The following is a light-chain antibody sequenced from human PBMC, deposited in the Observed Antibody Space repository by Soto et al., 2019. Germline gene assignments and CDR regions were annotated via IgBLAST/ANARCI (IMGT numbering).Light chain of an antibody. CDR1: QSVSSSY. J-gene: IGKJ2*01. CDR2: GAS. V-gene: IGKV3-20*01. Sequence: EIVLTQSPGTLSLSPGERATLSCRASQSVSSSYLAWYQQKPGQAPRLLIYGASSRATGIPDRFSGSGSGTDFTLTISRLEPEDFAVYYCQQYGSSPVAFGQGTKLEIK. CDR3: QQYGSSPVA.